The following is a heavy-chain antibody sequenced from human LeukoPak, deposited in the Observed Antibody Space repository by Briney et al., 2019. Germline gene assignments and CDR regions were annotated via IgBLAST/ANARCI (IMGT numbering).Heavy chain of an antibody. CDR1: GYSFTTYW. Sequence: SLKISCKGSGYSFTTYWLGCVRHTPGKTLAWMGLIYPGDSDSRYSPSFQGQVTFSADKSISTAYLQWSSLKASDTVFYHAEDGIRYCSSTSCYVVDYWGQGTLVTVSS. V-gene: IGHV5-51*01. J-gene: IGHJ4*02. D-gene: IGHD2-2*01. CDR3: EDGIRYCSSTSCYVVDY. CDR2: IYPGDSDS.